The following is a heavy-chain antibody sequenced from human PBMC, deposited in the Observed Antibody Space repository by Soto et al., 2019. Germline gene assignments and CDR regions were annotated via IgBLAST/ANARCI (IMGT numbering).Heavy chain of an antibody. CDR3: ARDRAGYYSHFVY. CDR2: IMPFFGSG. V-gene: IGHV1-69*13. CDR1: RGTFTNYA. D-gene: IGHD3-22*01. J-gene: IGHJ4*02. Sequence: ASVKVSCKALRGTFTNYAFSWVRQAPGQGLEWMGGIMPFFGSGNYAQKFQGRINITADESTSSVYSELTSLRSEDTAVYYCARDRAGYYSHFVYWGQGTLVTVSS.